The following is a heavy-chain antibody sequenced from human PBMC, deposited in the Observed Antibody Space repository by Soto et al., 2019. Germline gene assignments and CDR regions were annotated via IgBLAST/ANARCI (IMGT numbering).Heavy chain of an antibody. Sequence: ASVKVSCKACGYTFTSYAMHWVRQAPGQRLEWMGWINAGNGNTKYSQKFQGRVTITRDTSASTAYMELRSLRSDDTAVYYCARDHCSGGSCYLNWFDPWGQGTLVTVSS. V-gene: IGHV1-3*01. D-gene: IGHD2-15*01. CDR1: GYTFTSYA. CDR3: ARDHCSGGSCYLNWFDP. J-gene: IGHJ5*02. CDR2: INAGNGNT.